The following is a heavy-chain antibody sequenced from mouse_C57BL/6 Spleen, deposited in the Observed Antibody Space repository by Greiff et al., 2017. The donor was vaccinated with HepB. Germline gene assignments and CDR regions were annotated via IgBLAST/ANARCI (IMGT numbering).Heavy chain of an antibody. CDR1: GYTFTSYT. D-gene: IGHD3-1*01. V-gene: IGHV1-4*01. J-gene: IGHJ2*01. CDR2: INPSSGYT. CDR3: AKKRTRASY. Sequence: VQLQQSGAELVKPGASVKMSCKASGYTFTSYTMHWVKQRPGQGLEWIGYINPSSGYTKYNQKFKDKATLTADKSSSTAYMQLSSLTYEDSAVYYCAKKRTRASYWGQGTTLTVSS.